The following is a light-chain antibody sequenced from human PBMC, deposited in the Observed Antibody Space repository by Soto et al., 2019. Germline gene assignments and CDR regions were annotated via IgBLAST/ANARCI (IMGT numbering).Light chain of an antibody. V-gene: IGLV2-14*01. J-gene: IGLJ3*02. CDR1: SSDIGDYNY. CDR2: DVS. Sequence: SALTQPASVSGSPGQSITISCTGTSSDIGDYNYVSWYQQYPGKVPKLVIYDVSHRPSGVSNRFSGSKSGNTASLTISGLQAEDEADYYCSSSTTTTSLVVFSGGTKLTVL. CDR3: SSSTTTTSLVV.